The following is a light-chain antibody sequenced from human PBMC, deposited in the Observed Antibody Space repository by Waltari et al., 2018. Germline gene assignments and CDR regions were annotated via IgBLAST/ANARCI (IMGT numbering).Light chain of an antibody. CDR1: NIGSKS. V-gene: IGLV3-21*04. Sequence: YVLTQPPSVSVDPGKTARLTCGGENIGSKSENWYQQKPGQAPVLVMFYDSDRPSEIPERFSGSNSGNTATLTISWVEAGDEADYHCQVWDDVTDSGVFGGGTKLTVL. CDR3: QVWDDVTDSGV. J-gene: IGLJ3*02. CDR2: YDS.